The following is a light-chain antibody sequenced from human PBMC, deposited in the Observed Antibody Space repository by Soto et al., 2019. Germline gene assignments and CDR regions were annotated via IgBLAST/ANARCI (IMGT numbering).Light chain of an antibody. CDR2: ANK. V-gene: IGLV1-44*01. CDR1: SSNIGGNT. CDR3: ATWDDSLNGWV. Sequence: SVLTQSPSASGTPGQRVTISCSGSSSNIGGNTVNWYQQLPGTAPKLLMFANKERPSGVPDRFSASKSGTSASLAINGLQSDDEADYYCATWDDSLNGWVFGGGTKLTVL. J-gene: IGLJ3*02.